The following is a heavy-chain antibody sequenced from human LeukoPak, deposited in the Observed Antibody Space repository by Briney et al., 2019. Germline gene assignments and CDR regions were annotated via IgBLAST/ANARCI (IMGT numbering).Heavy chain of an antibody. Sequence: EASVKVSCKASGYTFTSYGISWVRQAPGQGLEWMGWISAYNGNTNYAQKLQGRVTMTTDTSTSTAYMELRSLRSDDTAVYYCASGRIAVAGADFDYWGQGTLFTVSS. D-gene: IGHD6-19*01. V-gene: IGHV1-18*01. CDR3: ASGRIAVAGADFDY. J-gene: IGHJ4*02. CDR2: ISAYNGNT. CDR1: GYTFTSYG.